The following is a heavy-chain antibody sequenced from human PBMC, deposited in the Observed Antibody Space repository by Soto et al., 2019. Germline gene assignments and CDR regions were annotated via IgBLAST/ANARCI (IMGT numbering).Heavy chain of an antibody. J-gene: IGHJ6*02. V-gene: IGHV2-5*02. Sequence: QITLKESGPTLVKPTQTLTLTCTFSGFSLSTSGVGVGWIRQPPGKALEWLALIYWDDDKRYSPSLTSRLTSTKDTSKTQGVLTMTNMDPVDTATYYCAHVLVVVANYGMDVWGQGTTVTVSS. D-gene: IGHD2-15*01. CDR3: AHVLVVVANYGMDV. CDR1: GFSLSTSGVG. CDR2: IYWDDDK.